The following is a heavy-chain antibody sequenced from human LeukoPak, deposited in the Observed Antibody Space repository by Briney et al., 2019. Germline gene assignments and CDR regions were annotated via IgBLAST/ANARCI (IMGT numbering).Heavy chain of an antibody. CDR2: INHGGST. CDR1: GGSFSGYY. V-gene: IGHV4-34*01. CDR3: ARHKLGSPFDAFDI. D-gene: IGHD1-26*01. J-gene: IGHJ3*02. Sequence: PSETLSLTCAVYGGSFSGYYWSWIRQPPGKGLEWLGEINHGGSTNYNPSLMSRVTISVDMSKNQLSLKLSSVTAADTAVYHCARHKLGSPFDAFDIWGQGTMVTVSS.